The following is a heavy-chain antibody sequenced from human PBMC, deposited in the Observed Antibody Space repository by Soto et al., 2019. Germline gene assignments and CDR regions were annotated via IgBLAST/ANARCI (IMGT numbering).Heavy chain of an antibody. Sequence: SETLSLTCTVSGGSISSRDSYWGWIRQPPGKGLEWIGSFHYSGSTYYNPSLKSRVTISVDNAKNILYLQMNSLRAEDTALYYCVTGWSEYWGQGTLVTVSS. V-gene: IGHV4-39*01. D-gene: IGHD2-15*01. CDR2: FHYSGST. J-gene: IGHJ4*02. CDR3: VTGWSEY. CDR1: GGSISSRDSY.